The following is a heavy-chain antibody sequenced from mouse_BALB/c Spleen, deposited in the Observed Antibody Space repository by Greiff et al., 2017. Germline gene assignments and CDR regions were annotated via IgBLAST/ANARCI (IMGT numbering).Heavy chain of an antibody. CDR2: ISSGGGST. Sequence: EVQGVESGGGLVKPGGSLKLSCAASGFAFSSYDMSWVRQTPEKRLEWVAYISSGGGSTYYPDTVKGRFTISRDNAKNTLYLQMSSLKSEDTAMYYCARILWSYYAMDYWGQGTSVTVSS. CDR1: GFAFSSYD. V-gene: IGHV5-12-1*01. CDR3: ARILWSYYAMDY. D-gene: IGHD1-1*02. J-gene: IGHJ4*01.